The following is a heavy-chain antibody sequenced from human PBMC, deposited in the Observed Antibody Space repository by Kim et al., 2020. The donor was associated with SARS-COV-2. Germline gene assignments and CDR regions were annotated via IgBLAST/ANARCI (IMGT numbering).Heavy chain of an antibody. D-gene: IGHD3-10*01. CDR2: IYYSGST. J-gene: IGHJ4*02. CDR1: GGSISSSSYY. CDR3: ARGAGLLWFGDRYYFDY. V-gene: IGHV4-39*01. Sequence: SETLSLTCTVSGGSISSSSYYWGWIRQPPGKGLEWIGSIYYSGSTYYNPSLKSRVTISVDTSKNQFSLKLSSVTAADTAVYYCARGAGLLWFGDRYYFDYWGQGTLVTVSS.